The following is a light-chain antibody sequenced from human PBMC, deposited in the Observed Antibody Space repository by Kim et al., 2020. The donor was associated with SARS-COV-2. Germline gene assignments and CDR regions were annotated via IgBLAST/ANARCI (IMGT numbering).Light chain of an antibody. Sequence: PGGPVTLACGPHTGTVPSGHYPSWYQQQPGRAPRTLIYDTSNKHSWTPARFSGSLLGGKAALTLSGAQPEDEAEYYCLLSYTATWVFGGGTQLTVL. CDR3: LLSYTATWV. J-gene: IGLJ3*02. CDR2: DTS. CDR1: TGTVPSGHY. V-gene: IGLV7-46*01.